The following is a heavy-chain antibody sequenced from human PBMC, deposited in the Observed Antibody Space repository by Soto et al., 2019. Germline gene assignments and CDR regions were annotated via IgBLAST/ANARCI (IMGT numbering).Heavy chain of an antibody. Sequence: EVQLVESGGGLVQPGGSLRLSCAASGFTFSSHDMHWVRQGTGKGLEWVSGVDTAGGTYYPVSVKGRFAISRDNAKNSLYIQMNSLGATDTAVYYCAREIPSPGNWYFDLWGRGTLVTVSS. CDR1: GFTFSSHD. V-gene: IGHV3-13*04. CDR3: AREIPSPGNWYFDL. J-gene: IGHJ2*01. D-gene: IGHD2-2*01. CDR2: VDTAGGT.